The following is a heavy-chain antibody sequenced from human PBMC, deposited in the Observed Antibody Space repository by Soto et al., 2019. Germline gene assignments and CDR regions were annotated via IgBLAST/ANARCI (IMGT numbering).Heavy chain of an antibody. CDR2: IYYSGRT. J-gene: IGHJ4*02. D-gene: IGHD3-22*01. CDR3: ARGEYYDSSGYYIFDY. V-gene: IGHV4-31*03. CDR1: GVSISTGGYY. Sequence: PSETLSLTCTVSGVSISTGGYYWSWIRQHPGKGLEWIGNIYYSGRTYYNPSLKSRVILSVDTSKNQFSLKLSSVTAADTAVYYCARGEYYDSSGYYIFDYWGQGTLVTVSS.